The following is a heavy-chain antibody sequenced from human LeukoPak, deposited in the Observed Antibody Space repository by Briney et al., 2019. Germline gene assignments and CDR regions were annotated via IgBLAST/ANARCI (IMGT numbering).Heavy chain of an antibody. CDR2: TFTSGST. J-gene: IGHJ6*03. CDR1: GGSISTYF. Sequence: SETLSLTCTVSGGSISTYFWTWIRQPAGKGLEWIGRTFTSGSTDYNPSLKSRVTISVDTSKNQFSLKLSSVTAADTAVYYCARVGAAGSYYYYYMDVWGKGTTVTVSS. D-gene: IGHD6-13*01. V-gene: IGHV4-4*07. CDR3: ARVGAAGSYYYYYMDV.